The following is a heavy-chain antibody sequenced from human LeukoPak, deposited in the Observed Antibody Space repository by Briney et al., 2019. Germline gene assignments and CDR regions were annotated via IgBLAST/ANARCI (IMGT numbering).Heavy chain of an antibody. Sequence: PGGSLRLSCAASGFTFTEYDMHWVRQPAGKGLEGVSSICAAGDTYYPGSVKGRFTISRENTKNSLSLQMNSLRAGDTAVYYCARSYTTGWPPRDYYYYGLDVWGQGTTVTVSS. D-gene: IGHD6-19*01. CDR1: GFTFTEYD. J-gene: IGHJ6*02. CDR2: ICAAGDT. CDR3: ARSYTTGWPPRDYYYYGLDV. V-gene: IGHV3-13*01.